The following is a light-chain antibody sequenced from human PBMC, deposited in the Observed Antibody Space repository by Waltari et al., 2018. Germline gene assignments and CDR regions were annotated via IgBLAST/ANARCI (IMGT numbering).Light chain of an antibody. Sequence: QSALTQPASVSGSPGQSIAISCTGPSSEVGGYNYVSWYQLHPAKAPKLMIYDVTNRPSGVSNRFSGSKSGNTASLTISGLQAEDEADYYCCSYTSSRTWVLGGGTKVTVL. V-gene: IGLV2-14*03. J-gene: IGLJ3*02. CDR3: CSYTSSRTWV. CDR2: DVT. CDR1: SSEVGGYNY.